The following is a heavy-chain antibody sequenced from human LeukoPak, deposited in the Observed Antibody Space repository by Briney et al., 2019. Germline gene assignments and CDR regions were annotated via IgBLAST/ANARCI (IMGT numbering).Heavy chain of an antibody. D-gene: IGHD2-2*01. CDR2: IYYSGST. V-gene: IGHV4-39*01. J-gene: IGHJ4*02. Sequence: SETLSLTCTVSGGSISGSSYYWGWIRQPPGKGLEWIGSIYYSGSTYYNPSLKSRVTISVDTSKNQFSLKLSSVTAADTAVYYCARPGISGYCSSTSCHFDYWGQGTLVTVSS. CDR3: ARPGISGYCSSTSCHFDY. CDR1: GGSISGSSYY.